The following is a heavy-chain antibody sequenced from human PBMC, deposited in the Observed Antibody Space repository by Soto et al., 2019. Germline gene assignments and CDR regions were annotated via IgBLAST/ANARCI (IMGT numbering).Heavy chain of an antibody. CDR3: ARERYYDRSGYYSPYNYYGMDG. D-gene: IGHD3-22*01. V-gene: IGHV4-34*01. CDR1: GGSFIGYY. Sequence: SETLSLTCAVYGGSFIGYYWSWILQPPWKGLEWIGEINHSGSTNYNPSLKSRVTISVDTSKNQFSLKLSSVTAADTAVYYCARERYYDRSGYYSPYNYYGMDGWGKGTTVTVSS. CDR2: INHSGST. J-gene: IGHJ6*04.